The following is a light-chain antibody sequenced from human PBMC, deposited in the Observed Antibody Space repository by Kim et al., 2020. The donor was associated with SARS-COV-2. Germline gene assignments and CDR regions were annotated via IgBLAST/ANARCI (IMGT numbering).Light chain of an antibody. CDR2: QDS. J-gene: IGLJ2*01. CDR3: QAWDSSTADVV. Sequence: PGQTASITCSGDKLGNKYACWYQQRPGQSPVLVIYQDSKRPSGIPERFSGSNSGNTATLTISGTQAMDEADYYCQAWDSSTADVVFGGGTQLTVL. V-gene: IGLV3-1*01. CDR1: KLGNKY.